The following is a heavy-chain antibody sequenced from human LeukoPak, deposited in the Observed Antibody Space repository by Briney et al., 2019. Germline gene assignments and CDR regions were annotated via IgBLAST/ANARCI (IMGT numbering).Heavy chain of an antibody. Sequence: GGSLRLSCAASGFTFSVAAMTWVRQAPGKGLEWVSLIGASGESTYYADSVKGRFTISRDNSKNTLSLQMNSLRVEDTAMYLCAKDIQLSTWGLGTMVTVSS. V-gene: IGHV3-23*01. CDR1: GFTFSVAA. CDR2: IGASGEST. D-gene: IGHD5-24*01. CDR3: AKDIQLST. J-gene: IGHJ3*01.